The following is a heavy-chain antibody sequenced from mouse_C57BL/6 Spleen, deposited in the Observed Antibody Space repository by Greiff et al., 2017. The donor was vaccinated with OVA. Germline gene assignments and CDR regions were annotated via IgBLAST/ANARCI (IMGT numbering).Heavy chain of an antibody. CDR3: AREKGFDY. J-gene: IGHJ2*01. Sequence: QVQLQQSGAELVKPGASVKISCKASGYAFSSYWMTWVKQRPGKGLEWIGQIYPGDGDTNYNGKFKGKATLTADKSSSTAYMQLSSLTSEDSAVYFCAREKGFDYWGQGTTLTVSS. CDR2: IYPGDGDT. V-gene: IGHV1-80*01. CDR1: GYAFSSYW.